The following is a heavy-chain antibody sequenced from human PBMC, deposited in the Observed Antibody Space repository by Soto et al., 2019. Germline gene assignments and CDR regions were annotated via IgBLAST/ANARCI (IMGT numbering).Heavy chain of an antibody. D-gene: IGHD6-19*01. Sequence: QVQLVESGGGVVQPGRSLRLSCAASGFTFSSYGMHWVRQAPGEGLEWVAVIWYDESNKYYADSVKGRFTTSRDNSKNTVDLQMNSLRAEDTAVYYCARDCAGYSSGWYQRGGFDYWGQGTLVTVSS. J-gene: IGHJ4*02. V-gene: IGHV3-33*01. CDR2: IWYDESNK. CDR3: ARDCAGYSSGWYQRGGFDY. CDR1: GFTFSSYG.